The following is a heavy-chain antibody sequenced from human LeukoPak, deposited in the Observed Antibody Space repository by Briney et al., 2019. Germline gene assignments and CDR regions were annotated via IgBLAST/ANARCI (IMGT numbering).Heavy chain of an antibody. CDR2: IIPIFGTA. V-gene: IGHV1-69*05. CDR3: ARHWSWSEDFDY. CDR1: GGTFSSYA. Sequence: SVKVSCKASGGTFSSYAISWVRQAPGQGLEWMGGIIPIFGTANYAQKFQGRVTITTDESTSTAYMELSGLRSEDTAVYYCARHWSWSEDFDYWGQGTLVTVSS. D-gene: IGHD1-1*01. J-gene: IGHJ4*02.